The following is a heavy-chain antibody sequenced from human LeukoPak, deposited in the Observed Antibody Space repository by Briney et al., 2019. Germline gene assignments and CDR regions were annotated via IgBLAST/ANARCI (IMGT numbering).Heavy chain of an antibody. CDR2: IKQDGSEK. CDR1: GFTSSSYW. D-gene: IGHD6-19*01. Sequence: GGSLRLSCAASGFTSSSYWMSWVRQAPGKGLEWVANIKQDGSEKYYVDSVKGRFTISRDNAKNSLYLQMNSLRAEDTAVYYCARDRRSSGWYEFDYWGQGTLVTVSS. V-gene: IGHV3-7*01. J-gene: IGHJ4*02. CDR3: ARDRRSSGWYEFDY.